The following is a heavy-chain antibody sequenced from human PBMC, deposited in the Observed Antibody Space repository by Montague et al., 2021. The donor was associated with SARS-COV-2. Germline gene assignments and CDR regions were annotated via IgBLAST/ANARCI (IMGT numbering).Heavy chain of an antibody. Sequence: SLRLSCAVSGFTFDDYGMSWVRQAPGKGLEWVSGISRSGDRTAYGDSVKGRFTISRDNAKNSLYLQMNSLRVEDMAFYHCSRGGGMIRGVVDFWGQGILVSVSS. D-gene: IGHD3-10*01. J-gene: IGHJ4*02. CDR3: SRGGGMIRGVVDF. CDR2: ISRSGDRT. V-gene: IGHV3-20*01. CDR1: GFTFDDYG.